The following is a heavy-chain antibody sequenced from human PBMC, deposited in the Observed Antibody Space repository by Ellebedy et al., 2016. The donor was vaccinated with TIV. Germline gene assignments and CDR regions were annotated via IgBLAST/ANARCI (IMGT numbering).Heavy chain of an antibody. Sequence: ASVKVSCKASGGTFSSYATSWVRQAPGQGLEWMGIINPSGGTTTYAQKLQGRVTMTRDPSTSTVYMELTSLRSEDTAMYYCASLGRLWGFGEFSPPDYYYGMDVWGQGTTVTVSS. CDR1: GGTFSSYA. CDR3: ASLGRLWGFGEFSPPDYYYGMDV. J-gene: IGHJ6*02. V-gene: IGHV1-46*04. D-gene: IGHD3-10*01. CDR2: INPSGGTT.